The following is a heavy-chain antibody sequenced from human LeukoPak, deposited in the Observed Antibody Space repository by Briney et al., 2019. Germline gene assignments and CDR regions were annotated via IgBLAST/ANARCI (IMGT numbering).Heavy chain of an antibody. Sequence: SGTLSLTCAVSGDSISSSHWWSWVRQPPGKGLEWIGEVSLGGSTNYNPSLESRVTISLDKSTNQFSLRLSSVTAADTAVYFCARNGAYNLDRWGQGTLVTVSS. D-gene: IGHD5-24*01. CDR1: GDSISSSHW. CDR2: VSLGGST. CDR3: ARNGAYNLDR. J-gene: IGHJ5*02. V-gene: IGHV4-4*02.